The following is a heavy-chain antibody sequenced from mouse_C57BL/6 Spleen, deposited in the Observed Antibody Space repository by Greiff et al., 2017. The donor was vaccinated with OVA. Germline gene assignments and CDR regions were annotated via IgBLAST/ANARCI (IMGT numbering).Heavy chain of an antibody. D-gene: IGHD1-1*01. CDR3: ARGETTVVSDY. CDR2: IHPNSGST. CDR1: GYTFTSYW. J-gene: IGHJ2*01. V-gene: IGHV1-64*01. Sequence: QVQLKQSGAELVKPGASVKLSCKASGYTFTSYWMHWVKQRPGQGLEWIGMIHPNSGSTNYNEKFKSKATLTVDKSSSTAYMQLSSLTSEDSAVYYCARGETTVVSDYWGQGTTLTVSS.